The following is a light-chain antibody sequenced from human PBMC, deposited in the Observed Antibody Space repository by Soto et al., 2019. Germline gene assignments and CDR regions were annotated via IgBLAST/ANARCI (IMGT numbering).Light chain of an antibody. CDR1: QSVSSTS. CDR2: GAS. CDR3: HQYGNYGIT. J-gene: IGKJ5*01. V-gene: IGKV3-20*01. Sequence: EIVLTQSPCTLSLSPGERATLSCRASQSVSSTSLAWYQQKPGQAPRLLIYGASSRATGIPDRFSGSGSGTDFTLTISRLEAEDFAVYYCHQYGNYGITFGQGARLEIK.